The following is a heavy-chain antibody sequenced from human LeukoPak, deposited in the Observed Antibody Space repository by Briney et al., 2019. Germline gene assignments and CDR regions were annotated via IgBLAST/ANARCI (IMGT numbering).Heavy chain of an antibody. J-gene: IGHJ6*03. CDR1: GYTFTSYG. D-gene: IGHD6-6*01. V-gene: IGHV1-18*01. CDR2: ISAYNGNT. Sequence: ASVKVSCKASGYTFTSYGISWVRQAPGQGLEWMGWISAYNGNTNYAQKLQGRVTMTTDTSTSTAYMELRSLRSDDTALYYCATLSDAARPRRYYYYYMDVWGKGTTVTVSS. CDR3: ATLSDAARPRRYYYYYMDV.